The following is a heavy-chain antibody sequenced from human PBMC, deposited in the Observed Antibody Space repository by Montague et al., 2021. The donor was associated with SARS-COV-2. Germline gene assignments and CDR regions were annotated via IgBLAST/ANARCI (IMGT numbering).Heavy chain of an antibody. J-gene: IGHJ4*02. Sequence: PALVKPTQTLTLTCTFSGFSLSTSGMCVSWIRQPPEKALEWLALIDWDDDKYYSTSLKTRLTISKDTSKNQVVLTMTNMDPVDTATYYCARISAWYSSGWSAFDYWGQGTLVTGSS. CDR3: ARISAWYSSGWSAFDY. CDR2: IDWDDDK. V-gene: IGHV2-70*01. CDR1: GFSLSTSGMC. D-gene: IGHD6-19*01.